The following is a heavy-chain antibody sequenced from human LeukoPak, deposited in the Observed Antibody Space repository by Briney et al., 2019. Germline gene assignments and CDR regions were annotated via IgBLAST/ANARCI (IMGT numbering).Heavy chain of an antibody. CDR2: INPSGNST. CDR3: ARDSSKGRVVTP. D-gene: IGHD4-23*01. J-gene: IGHJ5*02. V-gene: IGHV1-46*03. CDR1: GYTFTSYY. Sequence: ASVKVSCKASGYTFTSYYMHWVRQAPGQGLEWMGIINPSGNSTNYAQNFQGRVTMTRDTSTSTVYMDLSSLGSEDTAVYYCARDSSKGRVVTPWGQGTLVTVSS.